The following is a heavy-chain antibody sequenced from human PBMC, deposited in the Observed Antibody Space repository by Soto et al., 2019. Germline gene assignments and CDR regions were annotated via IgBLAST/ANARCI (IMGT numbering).Heavy chain of an antibody. CDR2: IYYSGST. V-gene: IGHV4-59*01. Sequence: RSLTCTVSGGSISSYYWSWIRQPPGKGLEWIGYIYYSGSTNYNPSLKSRVTISVDTSKNQFSLKLSSVTAADTAVYYCARATRITMIGPLYYFDYWGQGTLVTVSS. CDR3: ARATRITMIGPLYYFDY. CDR1: GGSISSYY. D-gene: IGHD3-22*01. J-gene: IGHJ4*02.